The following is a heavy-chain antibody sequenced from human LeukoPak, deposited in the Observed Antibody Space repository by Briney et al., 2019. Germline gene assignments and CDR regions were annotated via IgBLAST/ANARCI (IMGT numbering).Heavy chain of an antibody. V-gene: IGHV1-3*01. D-gene: IGHD2-15*01. J-gene: IGHJ4*02. CDR1: GYTFTSYA. CDR3: ASEVEVVAAIVVY. CDR2: FNAGNGNT. Sequence: GASVKVSCKASGYTFTSYAMHWVRQAPGQRLEWMGWFNAGNGNTKYSQKFQGRVTITRDTSASTAYMELSSLRSEDTAVYYCASEVEVVAAIVVYWGQGTLVTVSS.